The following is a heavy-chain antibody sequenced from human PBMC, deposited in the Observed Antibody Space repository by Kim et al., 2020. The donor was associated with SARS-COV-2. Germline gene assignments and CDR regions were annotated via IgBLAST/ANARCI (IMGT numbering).Heavy chain of an antibody. CDR3: ASPGELLGLGMDV. D-gene: IGHD1-26*01. Sequence: SETLSLTCTVSGGSISSSSYYWGWIRQPPGKGLEWIGSIYYSGSTYYNPSLKSRVTISVDTSKNQFSLKLSSVTAADTAVYYCASPGELLGLGMDVWGQGTTVTVSS. CDR2: IYYSGST. CDR1: GGSISSSSYY. J-gene: IGHJ6*02. V-gene: IGHV4-39*01.